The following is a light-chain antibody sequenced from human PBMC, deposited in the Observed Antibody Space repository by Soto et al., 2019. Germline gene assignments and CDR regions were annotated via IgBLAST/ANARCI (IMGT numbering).Light chain of an antibody. V-gene: IGKV1-9*01. CDR2: AAS. J-gene: IGKJ4*01. CDR1: QGISSY. Sequence: DIQLTQSPSFLSASVGDRVTITCRASQGISSYLAWYQQKPGKAPKLLIYAASTLQSGVPSRFSGSGSGTEFTLTISSLQPEDFATYYCQQLNSYPPTFGVGTKVEIK. CDR3: QQLNSYPPT.